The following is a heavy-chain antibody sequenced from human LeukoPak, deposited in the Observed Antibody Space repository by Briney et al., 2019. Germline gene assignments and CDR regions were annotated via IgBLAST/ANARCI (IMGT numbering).Heavy chain of an antibody. CDR2: IRNDESDK. CDR1: GFTFTSAA. Sequence: GGSLRLSCAASGFTFTSAALTWVRQAPGKGLEWVAFIRNDESDKYYEDSVKGRFTVSRDNSKNTLYLQMNSLTSDDTAVYYCANEDGTSDIWGQGTMVSVSS. V-gene: IGHV3-30*02. J-gene: IGHJ3*02. CDR3: ANEDGTSDI.